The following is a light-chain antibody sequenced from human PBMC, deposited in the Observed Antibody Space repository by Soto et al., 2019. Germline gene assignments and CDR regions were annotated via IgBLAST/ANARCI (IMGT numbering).Light chain of an antibody. J-gene: IGLJ1*01. CDR3: SSFAVSNSFD. Sequence: QSVLTQPPSASGSPGQSVTLSCTGTSNDVGGYNYVSWYQQHPGKAPKLMIYEVNKRPSGVPDRFSGSKSGNTASLTVSGLQAENEADYYCSSFAVSNSFDFGTGTK. CDR2: EVN. V-gene: IGLV2-8*01. CDR1: SNDVGGYNY.